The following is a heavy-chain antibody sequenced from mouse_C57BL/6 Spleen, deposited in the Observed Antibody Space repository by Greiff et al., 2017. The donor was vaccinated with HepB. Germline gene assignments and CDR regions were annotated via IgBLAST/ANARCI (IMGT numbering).Heavy chain of an antibody. Sequence: EVQLQQSGTVLARPGASVKMSCKTSGYTFTSYWMHWVKQRPGQGLEWIGAIYPGNSDTSYNQKFKGKAKLTAVTSASTAYMELSSLTNEDSAVYYGTRFGYDGWFAYWGQGTLVTVSA. J-gene: IGHJ3*01. V-gene: IGHV1-5*01. CDR3: TRFGYDGWFAY. D-gene: IGHD2-2*01. CDR2: IYPGNSDT. CDR1: GYTFTSYW.